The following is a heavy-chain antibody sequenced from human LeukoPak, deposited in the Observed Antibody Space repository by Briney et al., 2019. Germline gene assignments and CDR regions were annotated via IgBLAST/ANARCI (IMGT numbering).Heavy chain of an antibody. Sequence: SETLSLTCTVSGGSISSSSYYWVWIRQPPGKGLEWIGSISYSGSTNYNPSLKSRVTISVDTSKNQFSLKLSSVTAADTAVYYCARGRPDIAVARYYGMDVWGQGTTVTVSS. CDR2: ISYSGST. J-gene: IGHJ6*02. D-gene: IGHD6-19*01. V-gene: IGHV4-39*07. CDR3: ARGRPDIAVARYYGMDV. CDR1: GGSISSSSYY.